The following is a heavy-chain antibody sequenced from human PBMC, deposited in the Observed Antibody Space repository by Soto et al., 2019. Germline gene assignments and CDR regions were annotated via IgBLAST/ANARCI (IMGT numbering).Heavy chain of an antibody. CDR2: INHSGNT. J-gene: IGHJ4*02. Sequence: QVQLQQWGAGLLKPSETLSLTCAVYGKSLXGYYWSWIRXPPXKXLEWIGEINHSGNTNYNPSLKRRVTIAVDTSKNQLFLNLSSVTAADTAMYYCARHHVRGRTIAGAAEFWGQGTLVTVSS. CDR1: GKSLXGYY. V-gene: IGHV4-34*01. D-gene: IGHD1-26*01. CDR3: ARHHVRGRTIAGAAEF.